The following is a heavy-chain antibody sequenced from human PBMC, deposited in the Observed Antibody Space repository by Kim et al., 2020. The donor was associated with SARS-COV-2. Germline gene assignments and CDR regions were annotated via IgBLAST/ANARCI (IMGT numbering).Heavy chain of an antibody. J-gene: IGHJ6*02. CDR2: INDIGSTT. CDR1: GFTFRSYE. V-gene: IGHV3-48*03. Sequence: GGSLRLSCAASGFTFRSYEMTWVRQAPGKGLDWVAYINDIGSTTHYADSVRGRFTISRDDAKGSLYLQMNSLRAEDTAVYYCARGDAIFYFYYGMDVWGRGATVTVAS. D-gene: IGHD2-21*01. CDR3: ARGDAIFYFYYGMDV.